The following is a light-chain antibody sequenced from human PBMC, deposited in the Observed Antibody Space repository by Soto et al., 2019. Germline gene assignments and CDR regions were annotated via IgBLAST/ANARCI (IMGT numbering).Light chain of an antibody. CDR2: SNN. J-gene: IGLJ2*01. V-gene: IGLV1-47*01. CDR3: AAWDDTLSAL. Sequence: QSVLTQPPSASGTPGQRVTISCSGSSSNIGSNYVSWYQQLPGTAPKLLIYSNNQRPSGVPDRFSGSKSGTSASLAISGLRSEDEAHYYCAAWDDTLSALFGGGTKLT. CDR1: SSNIGSNY.